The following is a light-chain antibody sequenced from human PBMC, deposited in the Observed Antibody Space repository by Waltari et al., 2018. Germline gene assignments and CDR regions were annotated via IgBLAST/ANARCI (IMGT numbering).Light chain of an antibody. V-gene: IGLV6-57*03. J-gene: IGLJ2*01. Sequence: NFMLTQPHSVSESPGKTVILPCTRSIGTIASNFIQWYQRRPGSASTGVIYQDNQKPSGVPCRLSGSIDKSSNAASLTTSGLKSEDEADYYCQSYDGNNVKIFGGGTKLTVL. CDR1: IGTIASNF. CDR3: QSYDGNNVKI. CDR2: QDN.